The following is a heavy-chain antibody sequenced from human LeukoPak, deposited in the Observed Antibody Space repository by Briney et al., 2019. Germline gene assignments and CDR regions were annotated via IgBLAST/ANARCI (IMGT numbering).Heavy chain of an antibody. CDR1: GYTFTSYG. CDR2: ISAYNGNT. V-gene: IGHV1-18*01. CDR3: ARDRHVTTVTPADY. Sequence: ASVKVSCKASGYTFTSYGISWVRQAPRQGLEWMGWISAYNGNTNYAQKLQGRVTMTTDTSTSTAYMELRSLRSDDTAVYYCARDRHVTTVTPADYWGQGTLVTVSS. J-gene: IGHJ4*02. D-gene: IGHD4-17*01.